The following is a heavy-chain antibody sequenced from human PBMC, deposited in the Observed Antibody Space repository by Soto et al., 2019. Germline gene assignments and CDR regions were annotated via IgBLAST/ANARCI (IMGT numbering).Heavy chain of an antibody. V-gene: IGHV3-21*01. CDR1: GFTFSSYS. Sequence: LRLSCAASGFTFSSYSMNWVRQAPGKGLEWVSPISSSSSYIYYADSVKGRFTISRDNAKNSLYLQMNSLRAEDTAVYYYARDRRCTNGVCPIDYWGQGTLVTVSS. J-gene: IGHJ4*02. CDR3: ARDRRCTNGVCPIDY. D-gene: IGHD2-8*01. CDR2: ISSSSSYI.